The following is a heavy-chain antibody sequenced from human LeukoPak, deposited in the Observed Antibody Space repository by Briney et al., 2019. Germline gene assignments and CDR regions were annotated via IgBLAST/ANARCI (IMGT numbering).Heavy chain of an antibody. V-gene: IGHV4-4*07. CDR1: GGSISSYY. CDR3: ARDLVVIIPNPNLAFDI. CDR2: IYTSGST. D-gene: IGHD3-3*01. Sequence: PSETLSLTCTVSGGSISSYYWSWIRQPAGKGLEWIGRIYTSGSTNYNPSLKSRVTMSVDTSKNQFSLKLSSVTAADTAVYYCARDLVVIIPNPNLAFDIWGQGTMVTVSS. J-gene: IGHJ3*02.